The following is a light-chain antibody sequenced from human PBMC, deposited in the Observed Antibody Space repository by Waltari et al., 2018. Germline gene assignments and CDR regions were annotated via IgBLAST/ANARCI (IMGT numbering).Light chain of an antibody. V-gene: IGLV2-11*01. J-gene: IGLJ3*02. CDR1: SSDLGDYNY. CDR3: CSYAGSYTWV. Sequence: QSALTQPRPVSGSPGQSVTIPCTGPSSDLGDYNYVSCYQHHPGKAPKVMIYDVSKRPSGVPGRFPGSKPGDTASLTISGLQAEDEADYYCCSYAGSYTWVFGGGTKLTVL. CDR2: DVS.